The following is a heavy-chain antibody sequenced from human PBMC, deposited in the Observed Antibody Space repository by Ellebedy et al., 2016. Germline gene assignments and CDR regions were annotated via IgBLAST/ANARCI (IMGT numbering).Heavy chain of an antibody. D-gene: IGHD4-17*01. Sequence: AGSLRLSXAVYGGSFSGYYCSWIRQPPGKGLEWIGEINHSGSTNYNPSLKSRVTISVDTSKNQFSLKLSSVTAADTAVYYCARVPPGPPTVTTSKFYFDYWGQGTLVTVSS. CDR2: INHSGST. CDR3: ARVPPGPPTVTTSKFYFDY. J-gene: IGHJ4*02. CDR1: GGSFSGYY. V-gene: IGHV4-34*01.